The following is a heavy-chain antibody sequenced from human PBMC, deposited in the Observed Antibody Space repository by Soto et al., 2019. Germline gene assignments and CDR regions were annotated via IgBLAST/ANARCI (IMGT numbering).Heavy chain of an antibody. CDR3: AREASGYDF. CDR2: IIPVFGRP. J-gene: IGHJ1*01. CDR1: GGSFSSFC. V-gene: IGHV1-69*19. Sequence: VSYKASGGSFSSFCISWVLQDPGQGLEWMGGIIPVFGRPNYAQRFRGRLTITADETTNTSYMELIDLAYDDTGVYYCAREASGYDFWGQGTQVTVSS. D-gene: IGHD5-12*01.